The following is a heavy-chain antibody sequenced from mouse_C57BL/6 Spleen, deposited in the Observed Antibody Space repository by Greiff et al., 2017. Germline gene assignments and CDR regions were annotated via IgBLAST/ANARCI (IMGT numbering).Heavy chain of an antibody. Sequence: EVMLVESGGGLVKPGGSLKLSCAASGFTFSSYAMSWVRQTPEKRLEWVATISDGGSYTYYPDNVKGRFTISRDNAKNNLYLQMSHLKSEDTAMYYCAREKTTVVYFDYWGQGTTLTVSS. J-gene: IGHJ2*01. D-gene: IGHD1-1*01. V-gene: IGHV5-4*01. CDR1: GFTFSSYA. CDR2: ISDGGSYT. CDR3: AREKTTVVYFDY.